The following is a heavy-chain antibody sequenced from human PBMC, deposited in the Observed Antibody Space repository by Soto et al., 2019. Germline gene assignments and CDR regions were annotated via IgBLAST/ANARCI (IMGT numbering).Heavy chain of an antibody. CDR2: IMPGSSHI. V-gene: IGHV3-21*05. CDR3: ARDFYYYYYGMDV. Sequence: PGGSLRLSCAASGFTSSIYSMNWVRQAPGKGLEWVSYIMPGSSHIFYADSVKGRFTISRDNAKNTLYLQMNSLRAEDTAVYYCARDFYYYYYGMDVWGQGTTVTVSS. J-gene: IGHJ6*02. CDR1: GFTSSIYS.